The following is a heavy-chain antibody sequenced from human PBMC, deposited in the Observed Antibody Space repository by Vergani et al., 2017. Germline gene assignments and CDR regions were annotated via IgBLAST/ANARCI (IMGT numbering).Heavy chain of an antibody. J-gene: IGHJ4*02. CDR3: ATAAGPRIAAPLV. Sequence: EVQLVESGGGLVQPGGSLRLSCAASGFTVSSNYMSWVRQATGKGLEWVSVIYSGGSTYYADSVNGRFTISRDNSKNTLYLQMNSLRAEDTAVYYCATAAGPRIAAPLVGGQGTLVTVSS. D-gene: IGHD6-25*01. V-gene: IGHV3-66*01. CDR2: IYSGGST. CDR1: GFTVSSNY.